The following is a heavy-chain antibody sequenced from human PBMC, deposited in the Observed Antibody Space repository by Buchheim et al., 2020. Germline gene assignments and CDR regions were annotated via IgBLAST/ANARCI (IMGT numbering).Heavy chain of an antibody. Sequence: QVQLVESGGGVVQPGRSLRLSCAASGFTFSSYAMHWVRQAPGKGLEWVAVISYDGSNKYYADSVKGRFTISRDNSKNTLYLQMNSRRAEDTAVYYCASGWLAHSRDYWGQGTL. V-gene: IGHV3-30*04. D-gene: IGHD6-19*01. CDR2: ISYDGSNK. CDR1: GFTFSSYA. J-gene: IGHJ4*02. CDR3: ASGWLAHSRDY.